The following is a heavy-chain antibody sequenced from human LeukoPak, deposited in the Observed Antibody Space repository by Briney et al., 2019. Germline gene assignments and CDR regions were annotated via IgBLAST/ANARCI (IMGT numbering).Heavy chain of an antibody. Sequence: SGTLSVTCTVSGGTVNSGLYYWSWIRQPPWKGLEWIGYIYYSGSTNYNPSLKSRVTISLDTSKNQFSLKLSSVTAADTAVYYCARSLYCSTNRCYPSDCFDYWGQGTLVTVSS. J-gene: IGHJ4*02. CDR2: IYYSGST. CDR1: GGTVNSGLYY. D-gene: IGHD2-2*01. CDR3: ARSLYCSTNRCYPSDCFDY. V-gene: IGHV4-61*01.